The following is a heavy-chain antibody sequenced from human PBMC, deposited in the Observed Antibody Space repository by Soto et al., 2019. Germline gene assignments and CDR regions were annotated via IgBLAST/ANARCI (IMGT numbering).Heavy chain of an antibody. Sequence: SETLSLTCTVSGGSISSYYWSWIRQPPGKGLEWIGYIYYSGSTNYNPSLKSRVTISVDTSKNQFSLKLSSVTAADTAVYYCARSLGYFDWLLPFDYWGQGTLVTVSS. CDR2: IYYSGST. V-gene: IGHV4-59*01. CDR1: GGSISSYY. J-gene: IGHJ4*02. D-gene: IGHD3-9*01. CDR3: ARSLGYFDWLLPFDY.